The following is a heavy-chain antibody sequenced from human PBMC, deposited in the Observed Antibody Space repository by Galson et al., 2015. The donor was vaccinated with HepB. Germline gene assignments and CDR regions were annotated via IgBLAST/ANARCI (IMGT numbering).Heavy chain of an antibody. CDR2: ISSSSSTI. Sequence: LRLSCAASGFTFSSYSMNWVRQAPGKGLEWVSYISSSSSTIYYADSVKGRFTISRDNVKNSLYLQMGSLRAEDMAVYYCARGNLAAAGPFDYWGQGTLVTVSS. CDR1: GFTFSSYS. J-gene: IGHJ4*02. V-gene: IGHV3-48*01. CDR3: ARGNLAAAGPFDY. D-gene: IGHD6-13*01.